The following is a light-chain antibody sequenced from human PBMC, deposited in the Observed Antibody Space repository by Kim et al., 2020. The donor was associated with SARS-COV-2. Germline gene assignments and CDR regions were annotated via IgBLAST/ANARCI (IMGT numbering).Light chain of an antibody. CDR1: SGHSSSA. CDR2: LSSDGSH. CDR3: QTWGTGIHWV. J-gene: IGLJ3*02. V-gene: IGLV4-69*01. Sequence: VKLTCTLSSGHSSSAIAWHKQEPEKGPRYLMKLSSDGSHSKGDGIPDRFSGSSSGAERYLTISSLQSEDEADYYCQTWGTGIHWVFGGGTQLTVL.